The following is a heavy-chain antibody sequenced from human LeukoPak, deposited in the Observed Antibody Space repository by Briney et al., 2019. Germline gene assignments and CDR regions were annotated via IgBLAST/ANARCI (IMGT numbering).Heavy chain of an antibody. V-gene: IGHV3-30*02. D-gene: IGHD6-19*01. CDR3: AKVGSGWYGVDY. Sequence: GGSLRLSCAASGFTSSSYAMHWVRQAPGKGLEWVAFIRYDGSNKFYRGSVKGRFTISRDNSRSTVYLQMNSLRGEDTAVYYCAKVGSGWYGVDYWGQGTLVTVSP. CDR1: GFTSSSYA. CDR2: IRYDGSNK. J-gene: IGHJ4*02.